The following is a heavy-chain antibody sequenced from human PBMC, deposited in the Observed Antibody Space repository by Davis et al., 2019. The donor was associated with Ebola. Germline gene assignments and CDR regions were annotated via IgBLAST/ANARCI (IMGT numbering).Heavy chain of an antibody. J-gene: IGHJ4*02. CDR2: INSNSGGT. V-gene: IGHV1-2*02. CDR3: ARSGKWEPFDL. D-gene: IGHD1-26*01. CDR1: GYTFTGYY. Sequence: ASVKVSCKASGYTFTGYYMHWVRQVPGQGLEWLGWINSNSGGTNYAQRFQGRVTMTRDTSINTVYMEVSRLRSDDTAIYYCARSGKWEPFDLWGQGTLVTVSS.